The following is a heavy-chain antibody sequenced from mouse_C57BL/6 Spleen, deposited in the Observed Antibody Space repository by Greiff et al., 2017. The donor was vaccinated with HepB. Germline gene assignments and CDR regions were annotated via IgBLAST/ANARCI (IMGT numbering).Heavy chain of an antibody. CDR1: GYAFSSSW. Sequence: VKLQESGPELVKPGASVKISCKASGYAFSSSWMNWVKQRPGKGLEWIGRIYPGDGDTNYNGKFKGKATLTADKSSSTAYMQLSSLTSEDSAVYFCARTPYYARNGFAYWGQGTLVTVSA. CDR3: ARTPYYARNGFAY. D-gene: IGHD1-1*01. J-gene: IGHJ3*01. V-gene: IGHV1-82*01. CDR2: IYPGDGDT.